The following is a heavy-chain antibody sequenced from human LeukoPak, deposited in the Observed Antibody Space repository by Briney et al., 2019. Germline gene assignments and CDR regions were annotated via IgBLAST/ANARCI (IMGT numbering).Heavy chain of an antibody. V-gene: IGHV4-4*02. D-gene: IGHD5-18*01. CDR3: VSPRGFSYGYFDY. J-gene: IGHJ4*02. CDR2: IYHSGST. Sequence: SETLSLTCAVSGGSISSSNWWSWVRQPPGKGLQWIGEIYHSGSTNYNPSLKSRVTISVDKSKNQFSLTLGSVSATDTAVYYCVSPRGFSYGYFDYWGQGTLVTVSS. CDR1: GGSISSSNW.